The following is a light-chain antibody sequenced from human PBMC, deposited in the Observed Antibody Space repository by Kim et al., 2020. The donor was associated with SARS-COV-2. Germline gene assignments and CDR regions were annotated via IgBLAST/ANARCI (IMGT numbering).Light chain of an antibody. CDR2: GAS. J-gene: IGKJ1*01. CDR1: QSISNN. Sequence: EIVMTQSPATLSVSPGEGATLSCRATQSISNNLAWYQQKPGQAPRLLIYGASTRATGIPARFSGSGSGTEFTLTISSLQSEDFAVYYCQYSNNCPPGRTFGQGTKVDIK. CDR3: QYSNNCPPGRT. V-gene: IGKV3-15*01.